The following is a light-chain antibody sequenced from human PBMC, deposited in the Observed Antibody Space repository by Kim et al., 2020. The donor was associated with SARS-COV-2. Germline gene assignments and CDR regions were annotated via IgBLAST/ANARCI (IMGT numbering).Light chain of an antibody. Sequence: IQLTQSPPSLSASVGDRLTITCRASQGISNVLAWYQQKPGKAPKLLIFPASTLQSGLPSRFSGSGSGTDFTLTISSLQPEDFATYFCHHARSFGGGTKVDIK. V-gene: IGKV1-9*01. CDR1: QGISNV. CDR3: HHARS. CDR2: PAS. J-gene: IGKJ4*01.